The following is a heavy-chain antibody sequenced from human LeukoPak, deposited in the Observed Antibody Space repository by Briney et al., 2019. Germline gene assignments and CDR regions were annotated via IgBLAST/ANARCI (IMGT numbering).Heavy chain of an antibody. J-gene: IGHJ4*02. V-gene: IGHV4-59*08. CDR2: ISYSGRT. Sequence: NSSETLSLTCTVSGDSITNYYWSWIRQPPGKGPEWIGYISYSGRTNYNPSLKSRVTISLDTSKNQFSLNLGSVTAADTAVYYCASHIVTTTAVDYWGQGTLVTVSS. D-gene: IGHD4-11*01. CDR1: GDSITNYY. CDR3: ASHIVTTTAVDY.